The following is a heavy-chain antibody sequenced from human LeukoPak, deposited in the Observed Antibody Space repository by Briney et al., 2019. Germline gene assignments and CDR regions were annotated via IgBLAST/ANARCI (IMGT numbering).Heavy chain of an antibody. Sequence: GESLKISCKGSGYSFSNDWIGLVRQMPGKGLEWMGIIYPADSDTKYSPSFQGQVTISADKSISTAYLQWNSLGASDTAMYYCARRGCIGGTCYGYWGQGTLVTVSS. D-gene: IGHD2-15*01. CDR1: GYSFSNDW. CDR3: ARRGCIGGTCYGY. CDR2: IYPADSDT. J-gene: IGHJ4*02. V-gene: IGHV5-51*01.